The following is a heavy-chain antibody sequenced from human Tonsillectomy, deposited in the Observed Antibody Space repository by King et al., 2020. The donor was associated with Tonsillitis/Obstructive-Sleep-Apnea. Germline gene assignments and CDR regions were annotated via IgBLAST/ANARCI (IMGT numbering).Heavy chain of an antibody. CDR3: AREGDRSSGWYGDYFDY. CDR2: ISFDGSIK. CDR1: GFTFSSYA. V-gene: IGHV3-30*04. J-gene: IGHJ4*02. D-gene: IGHD6-19*01. Sequence: VQLVESGGGVVQPGRSLRLSCAASGFTFSSYAMHWVRQAPGKGLEWVVVISFDGSIKYYADSVKGRFTTSRDNSKNTLYLQMNSMRAEDTAVYYCAREGDRSSGWYGDYFDYWGQGTLVTVSS.